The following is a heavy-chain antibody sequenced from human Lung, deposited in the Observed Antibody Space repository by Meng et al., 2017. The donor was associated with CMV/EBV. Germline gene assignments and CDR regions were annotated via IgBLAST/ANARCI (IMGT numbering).Heavy chain of an antibody. CDR3: TRGYTANLY. CDR2: IYQSGST. J-gene: IGHJ4*02. D-gene: IGHD2-2*02. Sequence: SLPASVSAVSIVSTKWWRWARQPPGKGLEWIGEIYQSGSTEYSPSLKGRVTIALDESQSQCSLNLTSVTAADTAVYFCTRGYTANLYWGQGALVTVSS. V-gene: IGHV4-4*01. CDR1: AVSIVSTKW.